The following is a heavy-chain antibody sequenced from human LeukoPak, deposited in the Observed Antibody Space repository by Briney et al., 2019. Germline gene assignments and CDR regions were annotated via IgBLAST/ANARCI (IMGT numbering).Heavy chain of an antibody. CDR1: GFTFSSYG. J-gene: IGHJ4*02. Sequence: GGSLRLSCAASGFTFSSYGMHWVREAPGEGLGWVAVISYDGSNKYYADSVKGRFTISRDNSKNTLYLQMNSLRAEDTAVYYCAKDRLGGSGSFDYWGQGTLVTVSS. D-gene: IGHD3-10*01. CDR3: AKDRLGGSGSFDY. V-gene: IGHV3-30*18. CDR2: ISYDGSNK.